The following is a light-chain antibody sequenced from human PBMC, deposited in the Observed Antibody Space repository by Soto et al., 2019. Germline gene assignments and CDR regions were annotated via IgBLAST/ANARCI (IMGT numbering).Light chain of an antibody. V-gene: IGKV4-1*01. CDR3: QQYYSTPPT. CDR1: QSVLYTSNNKNY. CDR2: WAS. Sequence: DIVMTQSPDSLAVSLGERATINCKSSQSVLYTSNNKNYLAWYQQKPGQPPKLLIYWASTRESGVPHRFSGSGSGTDFTLTISGLQAEDVAGYYCQQYYSTPPTFGGGTKVEIK. J-gene: IGKJ4*01.